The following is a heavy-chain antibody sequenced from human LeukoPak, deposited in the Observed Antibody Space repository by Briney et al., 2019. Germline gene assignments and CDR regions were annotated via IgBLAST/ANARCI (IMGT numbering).Heavy chain of an antibody. Sequence: PSETLSLTCNVSDDSINDYYWSWIRQAPGKGLEWIGAIYYTGSTKYTSSLKSRVTISLDTSKSQFSLRLTSVTAADTAVYYCARETNWFDPWGQGMLVTVSS. V-gene: IGHV4-59*01. CDR1: DDSINDYY. CDR2: IYYTGST. J-gene: IGHJ5*02. CDR3: ARETNWFDP.